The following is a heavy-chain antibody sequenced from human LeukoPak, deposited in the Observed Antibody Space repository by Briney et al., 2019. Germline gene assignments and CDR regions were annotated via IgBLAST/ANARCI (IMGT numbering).Heavy chain of an antibody. D-gene: IGHD6-6*01. J-gene: IGHJ6*03. CDR3: ARGTRGRSIAAYYYYMDV. Sequence: ASVKVSCKASGGTFSSYAISWVRQAPGQGLEWMGGIIPIFGTANYAQKFQGRVTITADESTSTAYMELSSLRSEDTAVYYCARGTRGRSIAAYYYYMDVWGKGTTVTVSS. V-gene: IGHV1-69*13. CDR1: GGTFSSYA. CDR2: IIPIFGTA.